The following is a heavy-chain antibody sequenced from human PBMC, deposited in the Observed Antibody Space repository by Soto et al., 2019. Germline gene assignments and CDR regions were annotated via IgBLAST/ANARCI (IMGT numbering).Heavy chain of an antibody. J-gene: IGHJ5*02. CDR2: IWYDGSNK. D-gene: IGHD2-2*01. CDR3: ARENRYCSSTSCFNWFDP. CDR1: GFTFSSYG. V-gene: IGHV3-33*01. Sequence: PGGSLRLSCAASGFTFSSYGMHWVRQAPGKGLEWVAVIWYDGSNKYYADSVKGRFTISRDNSKNTLYLQMNSLRAEDTAVYYCARENRYCSSTSCFNWFDPWGQGTLVTVSS.